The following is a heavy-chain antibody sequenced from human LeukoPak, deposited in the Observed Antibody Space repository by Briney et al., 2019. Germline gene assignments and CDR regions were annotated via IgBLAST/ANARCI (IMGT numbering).Heavy chain of an antibody. J-gene: IGHJ4*02. CDR3: ARLWSGYRPPDY. CDR1: GGSISSSSYY. CDR2: IYYTGST. V-gene: IGHV4-39*01. D-gene: IGHD3-3*01. Sequence: SETLSLTCTVSGGSISSSSYYWGWIRQPPGKGLEWIGSIYYTGSTYHNPSLKSRVSISVDTSKNQFSLKLRSVTAADTAVYYCARLWSGYRPPDYWGQGTLVTVSS.